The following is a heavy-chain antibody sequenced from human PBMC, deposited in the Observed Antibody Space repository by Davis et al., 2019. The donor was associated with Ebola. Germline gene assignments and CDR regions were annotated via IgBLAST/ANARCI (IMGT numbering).Heavy chain of an antibody. D-gene: IGHD5-18*01. V-gene: IGHV1-46*01. J-gene: IGHJ4*02. CDR1: GYTFTSYC. CDR3: ARARQIQLWLFF. Sequence: ASVKVSCKASGYTFTSYCMHWVRQAPGQGLEWMGIINPSGGSTSYAQKFQGRVTMTRDTSTSTVYMELSSLRSEDTAVYYCARARQIQLWLFFWGQGTLVTVSS. CDR2: INPSGGST.